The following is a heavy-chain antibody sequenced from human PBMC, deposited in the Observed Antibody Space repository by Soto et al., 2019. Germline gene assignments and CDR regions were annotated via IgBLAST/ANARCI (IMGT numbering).Heavy chain of an antibody. J-gene: IGHJ4*02. Sequence: QVQLVESGGGVVQPGRSLRLSCAASGFTFSSYGMHWVRQAPGKGLEWVAGIWYDGSNKYYADSVKGRFTISRDNSKNTLYLQMNSLRAEDTAVYYCARDPKPDYYDSSGLTYYFDYWGQGTLVTVSS. CDR3: ARDPKPDYYDSSGLTYYFDY. D-gene: IGHD3-22*01. CDR2: IWYDGSNK. CDR1: GFTFSSYG. V-gene: IGHV3-33*01.